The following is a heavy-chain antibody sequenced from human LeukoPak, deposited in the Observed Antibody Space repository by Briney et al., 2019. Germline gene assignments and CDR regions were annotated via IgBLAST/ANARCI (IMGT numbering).Heavy chain of an antibody. CDR2: IIPIFGTA. CDR1: GGTFSSYA. Sequence: ASVKVSCKXSGGTFSSYAISWVRQAPGQGLEWMGEIIPIFGTANYAQKFQGRVTITADESTSTAYMELSSLRSEDTAVYYCARDLYTAMGREPLYYFDYWGQGTLVTVSS. CDR3: ARDLYTAMGREPLYYFDY. D-gene: IGHD5-18*01. J-gene: IGHJ4*02. V-gene: IGHV1-69*13.